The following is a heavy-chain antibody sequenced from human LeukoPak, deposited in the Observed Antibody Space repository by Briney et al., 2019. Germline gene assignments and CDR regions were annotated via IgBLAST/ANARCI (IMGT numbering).Heavy chain of an antibody. Sequence: GASVTVSCTASGYTFTTYYMHWVRQSPGQGLVWMGLINPSGGGTRYAQKFQGRVTMTRDTSTSTVYMELSSLRSEDTAVYYCASGYKTVSVFDHGGQGTLVTVSS. D-gene: IGHD5-24*01. V-gene: IGHV1-46*01. CDR2: INPSGGGT. J-gene: IGHJ4*02. CDR3: ASGYKTVSVFDH. CDR1: GYTFTTYY.